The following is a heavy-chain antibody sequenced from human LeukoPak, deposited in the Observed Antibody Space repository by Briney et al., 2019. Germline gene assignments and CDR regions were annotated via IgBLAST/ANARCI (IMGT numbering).Heavy chain of an antibody. J-gene: IGHJ4*02. Sequence: GGSLRLSCAASGFTFSSYWMSWVRQAPGKGLEWVSSISSSSSYIYYADSVKGRFTISRDNAKNSLYLQMNSLRAEDTAVYYCARATSYDFWSGQYFDYWGQGTLVTVSS. D-gene: IGHD3-3*01. CDR1: GFTFSSYW. CDR2: ISSSSSYI. CDR3: ARATSYDFWSGQYFDY. V-gene: IGHV3-21*01.